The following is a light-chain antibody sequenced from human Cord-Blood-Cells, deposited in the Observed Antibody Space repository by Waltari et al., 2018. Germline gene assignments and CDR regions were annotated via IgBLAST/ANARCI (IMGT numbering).Light chain of an antibody. J-gene: IGKJ4*01. CDR1: QSISSY. Sequence: DIQMTQSPSSLSASVRDRVTITCRASQSISSYLNWYQQKPGKAPKLRIYAASSLQSGVPSRFSGSGSGTDFTLTISSLEPEDFSTYYCQQSYSTPRTFGGGTKVEIK. CDR3: QQSYSTPRT. CDR2: AAS. V-gene: IGKV1-39*01.